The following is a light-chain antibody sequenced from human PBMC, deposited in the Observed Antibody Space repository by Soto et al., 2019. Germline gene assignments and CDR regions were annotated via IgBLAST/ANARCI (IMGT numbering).Light chain of an antibody. J-gene: IGLJ2*01. CDR2: DVS. CDR1: SSDVGSYNY. V-gene: IGLV2-14*01. Sequence: QSALTQPASVSGSPGQSITISCTGTSSDVGSYNYVSWYQQHLGKVPKLMIYDVSNRPSGVSNRFSGSKSANTASLIISGLQVEDEAYYYCASYTRSSTVLFGGGTQLTVL. CDR3: ASYTRSSTVL.